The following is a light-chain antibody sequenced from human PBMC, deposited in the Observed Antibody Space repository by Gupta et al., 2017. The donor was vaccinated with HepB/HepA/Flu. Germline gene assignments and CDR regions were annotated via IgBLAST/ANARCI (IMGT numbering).Light chain of an antibody. CDR2: SAS. CDR3: QKYNTAPYT. Sequence: DKQMPQSPTSLSASVGDRVTITCRASQGTSNCLAWYQQKPGKVPKLLIYSASTLQSGVPSRFSGSGSGTDFTLTISSLQPEDVAIYYCQKYNTAPYTFGQGTKLEIK. CDR1: QGTSNC. J-gene: IGKJ2*01. V-gene: IGKV1-27*01.